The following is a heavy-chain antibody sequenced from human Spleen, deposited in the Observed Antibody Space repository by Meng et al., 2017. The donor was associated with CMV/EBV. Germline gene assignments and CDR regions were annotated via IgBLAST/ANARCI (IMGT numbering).Heavy chain of an antibody. CDR3: ARDHRDISGWTPGRWFDP. CDR1: GGSISSYY. Sequence: SETLSLTCTVSGGSISSYYWSWIRQPPGKGLEWIGSISYSGFTYYNPSLKSRVTISVDTSQNQFSLKLSSVTAADTAVYYCARDHRDISGWTPGRWFDPWGQGTLVTVSS. J-gene: IGHJ5*02. V-gene: IGHV4-39*07. D-gene: IGHD6-19*01. CDR2: ISYSGFT.